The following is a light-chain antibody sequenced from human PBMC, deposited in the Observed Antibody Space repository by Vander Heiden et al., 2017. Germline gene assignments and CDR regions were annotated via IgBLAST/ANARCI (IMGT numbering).Light chain of an antibody. J-gene: IGKJ2*01. CDR2: WAS. CDR1: QSVLYSSNNKNY. CDR3: QQYESNPPYT. V-gene: IGKV4-1*01. Sequence: DIVMTQSPDSLAVSLGERATINCKSSQSVLYSSNNKNYLAWYQQKPGQPPKLLIYWASTRESGVPDRFSGSGSGTDFTLTISSRQAEDVAVYYCQQYESNPPYTFGQGTKLEIK.